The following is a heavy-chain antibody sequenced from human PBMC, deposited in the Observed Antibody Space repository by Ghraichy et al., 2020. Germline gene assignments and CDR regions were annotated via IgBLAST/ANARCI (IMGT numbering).Heavy chain of an antibody. CDR2: ISSRSSTI. V-gene: IGHV3-48*01. CDR3: ARVAGITLVQGARMDV. J-gene: IGHJ6*04. CDR1: GFTFSNYS. Sequence: GGSLRLSCAASGFTFSNYSMSWVRQAPGKGLEWVSYISSRSSTIYYADSVKDRFTISRDNAKNSLYLQINSLRAEDTAVYYCARVAGITLVQGARMDVWGKGTTVTVSS. D-gene: IGHD3-10*01.